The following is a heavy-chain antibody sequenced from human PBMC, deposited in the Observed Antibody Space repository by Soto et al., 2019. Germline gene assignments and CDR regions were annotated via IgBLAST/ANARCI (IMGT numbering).Heavy chain of an antibody. CDR1: GYTFTSYG. Sequence: QVPLVQSGADVKKPGASVKVSCKASGYTFTSYGISWVRQAPGQGLEWMGWISAYNGNTNYAKKLKGRVTMTTDTSTSTAYMELRSLRSDDTAVYYCARDGAWRDYSNYGRDWGQGTLVTVSS. CDR3: ARDGAWRDYSNYGRD. D-gene: IGHD4-4*01. V-gene: IGHV1-18*01. J-gene: IGHJ4*02. CDR2: ISAYNGNT.